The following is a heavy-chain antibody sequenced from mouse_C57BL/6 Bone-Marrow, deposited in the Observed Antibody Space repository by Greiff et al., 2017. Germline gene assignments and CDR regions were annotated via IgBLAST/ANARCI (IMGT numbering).Heavy chain of an antibody. V-gene: IGHV14-4*01. Sequence: EVQLQQSGAELVRPGASVKLSCTASGFNIKDDYMHWVKQRPEQGLEWIGWIDPENGDTEYASKFQGKATITADTSSNTAYLQLSSLTSEDTAVYYCTPITTVYFDDWGQGTTLTVSS. CDR3: TPITTVYFDD. CDR1: GFNIKDDY. D-gene: IGHD1-1*01. CDR2: IDPENGDT. J-gene: IGHJ2*01.